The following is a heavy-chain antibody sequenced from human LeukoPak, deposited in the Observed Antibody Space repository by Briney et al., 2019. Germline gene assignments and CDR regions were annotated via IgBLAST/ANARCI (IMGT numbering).Heavy chain of an antibody. CDR2: ISGNGGST. V-gene: IGHV3-23*01. CDR1: GFSFSSYV. Sequence: GGSLRLSCVASGFSFSSYVMNWVRQAPGAGLEWVSAISGNGGSTYYADSVKGRFTISRDNSKDTLYLQMNSLRAEDTAVYYCARETNDYGDFLDYWGQGTLVTVSS. J-gene: IGHJ4*02. D-gene: IGHD4-17*01. CDR3: ARETNDYGDFLDY.